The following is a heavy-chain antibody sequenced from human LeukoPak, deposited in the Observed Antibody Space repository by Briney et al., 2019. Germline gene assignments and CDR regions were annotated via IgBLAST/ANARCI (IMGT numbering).Heavy chain of an antibody. CDR2: IFYSGST. Sequence: SETLSLTCTVSGGSISSSYLTWIRQPPGPGLEWIGYIFYSGSTDYNPSLKSRVTISVDTSKHQFSLNLSSVTAADTAVYYCAREGYPYGYVFDWGQGTLVTVSS. CDR3: AREGYPYGYVFD. D-gene: IGHD5-18*01. J-gene: IGHJ4*02. V-gene: IGHV4-59*01. CDR1: GGSISSSY.